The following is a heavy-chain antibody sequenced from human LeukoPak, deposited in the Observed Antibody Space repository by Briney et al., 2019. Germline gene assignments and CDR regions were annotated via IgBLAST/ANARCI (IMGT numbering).Heavy chain of an antibody. CDR2: INTNTGNP. D-gene: IGHD4-17*01. V-gene: IGHV7-4-1*02. CDR3: ARSNNDGDYLGVGFDY. J-gene: IGHJ4*02. CDR1: XYTFDXYX. Sequence: VXXXXSXYTFDXYXINWVRQAPGQGLEWMGWINTNTGNPTNAQGFTGRFVFSLDTSVRTAYLQISSLKTEDTAVYYCARSNNDGDYLGVGFDYWGQGTLVTVSS.